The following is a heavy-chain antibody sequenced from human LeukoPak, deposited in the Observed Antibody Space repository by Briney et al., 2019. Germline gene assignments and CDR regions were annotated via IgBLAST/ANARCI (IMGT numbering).Heavy chain of an antibody. CDR3: ARDQKLGELNPPHYYYGMDV. CDR1: GFTFSSYA. J-gene: IGHJ6*02. CDR2: ISYDGSNK. Sequence: GGSLRLSCAASGFTFSSYAMHWVRQAPGEGLECVAVISYDGSNKYYADSVKGRFTSSRNNSKNTLYLQMNSLSAEDTAVYYCARDQKLGELNPPHYYYGMDVWGQGTTVTVSS. V-gene: IGHV3-30*04. D-gene: IGHD3-10*01.